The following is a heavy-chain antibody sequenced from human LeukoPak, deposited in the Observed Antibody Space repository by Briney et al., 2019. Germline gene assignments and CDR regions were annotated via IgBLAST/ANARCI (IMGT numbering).Heavy chain of an antibody. CDR1: GFTFSSYG. V-gene: IGHV3-30*02. J-gene: IGHJ4*02. CDR3: AREGGYYYDSSGYYLDY. D-gene: IGHD3-22*01. CDR2: IRYDGSNK. Sequence: GSLRLSCAASGFTFSSYGMHWVRQAPGKGLEWVAFIRYDGSNKYYADSVKGRFTISRDNSKNTLYLQMNSLRAEDTAVYYCAREGGYYYDSSGYYLDYWGQGTLVTVSS.